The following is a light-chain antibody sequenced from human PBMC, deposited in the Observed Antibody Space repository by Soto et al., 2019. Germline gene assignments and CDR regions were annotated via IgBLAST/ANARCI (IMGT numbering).Light chain of an antibody. Sequence: EIVVTQSPATLSIAPGERATLSCRASQSVRSDLAWYHQKPGQAPRLLIYGASTRATGIPARFSGSGSGTEFTLTINSLQSEDFVVYYCQQYDNWPPTFGQGTRVEIK. CDR2: GAS. CDR3: QQYDNWPPT. CDR1: QSVRSD. V-gene: IGKV3D-15*01. J-gene: IGKJ5*01.